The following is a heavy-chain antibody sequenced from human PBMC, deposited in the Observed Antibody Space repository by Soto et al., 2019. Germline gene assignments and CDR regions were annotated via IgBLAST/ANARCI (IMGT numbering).Heavy chain of an antibody. CDR1: GGSISSGGYY. CDR3: ARDLSLVSSTSCLDV. D-gene: IGHD2-2*01. Sequence: SETLSLTCTVSGGSISSGGYYWSWIRQHPGKGLEWIGYIYYSGSTYYNPSLKSRVTISVDTSKNQFSLKLSSVTAADTAVYYCARDLSLVSSTSCLDVWGKGTTVTVSS. CDR2: IYYSGST. V-gene: IGHV4-31*03. J-gene: IGHJ6*04.